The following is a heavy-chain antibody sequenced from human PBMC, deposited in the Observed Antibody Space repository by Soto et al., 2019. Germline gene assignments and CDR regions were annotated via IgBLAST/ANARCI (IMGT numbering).Heavy chain of an antibody. CDR2: IYYSGST. CDR1: GGSISSYY. D-gene: IGHD3-9*01. CDR3: ARHAPYYDILTGYYDY. V-gene: IGHV4-59*08. Sequence: SETLSLTCTVSGGSISSYYWSWIRQPPGKGLEWIGYIYYSGSTNYNPSLKGRVTISVDTSKNQFSLKLSSVTAADTAVYYCARHAPYYDILTGYYDYWGQGTLVTVSS. J-gene: IGHJ4*02.